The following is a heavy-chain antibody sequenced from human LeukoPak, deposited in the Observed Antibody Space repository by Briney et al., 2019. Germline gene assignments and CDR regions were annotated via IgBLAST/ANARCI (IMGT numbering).Heavy chain of an antibody. CDR2: ISSSSGTI. CDR1: GFTFSNYN. D-gene: IGHD6-13*01. V-gene: IGHV3-48*02. Sequence: GGSLRLSCAASGFTFSNYNMNWVRQGPGKGLEWVSYISSSSGTIYYADSVKGRFTISRDNAKNSLYLQTNSLRDEDTAVYYCAREGSAAAGYFDYWGQGTLVTVSS. J-gene: IGHJ4*02. CDR3: AREGSAAAGYFDY.